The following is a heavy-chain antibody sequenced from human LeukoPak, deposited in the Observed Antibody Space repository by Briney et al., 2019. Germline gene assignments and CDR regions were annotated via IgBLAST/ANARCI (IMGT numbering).Heavy chain of an antibody. V-gene: IGHV3-48*01. D-gene: IGHD3-22*01. Sequence: GGSLRLSCAASGFTFSSYSMLWVRQAPGKGLEWVSYISSSSSTIYYADSVKGRFTISRDNAKNSLYLQMNTLRAEDTAVYYCARDRHKYNYDSGGYPPYWGQGALVTVSS. CDR2: ISSSSSTI. J-gene: IGHJ4*02. CDR1: GFTFSSYS. CDR3: ARDRHKYNYDSGGYPPY.